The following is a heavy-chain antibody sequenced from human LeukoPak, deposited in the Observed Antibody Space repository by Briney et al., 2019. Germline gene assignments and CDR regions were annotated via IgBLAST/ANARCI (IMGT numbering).Heavy chain of an antibody. Sequence: PSETLSLTCTVSGGSISSYYWSWIRQPPGKGLEWIGYIYYSGSTNYNPSLKSRVTISVDTSKNQFSLKLSSGTAADTAVYYCARGVTIFGVVTGSLYYYYMDVWGKGTTVTVSS. CDR3: ARGVTIFGVVTGSLYYYYMDV. D-gene: IGHD3-3*01. J-gene: IGHJ6*03. CDR1: GGSISSYY. V-gene: IGHV4-59*01. CDR2: IYYSGST.